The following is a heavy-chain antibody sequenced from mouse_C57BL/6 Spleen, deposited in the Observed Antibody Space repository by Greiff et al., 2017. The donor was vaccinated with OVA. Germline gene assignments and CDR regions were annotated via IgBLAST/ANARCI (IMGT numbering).Heavy chain of an antibody. J-gene: IGHJ2*01. CDR3: ARWNYYGSIDY. D-gene: IGHD1-1*01. V-gene: IGHV1-20*01. CDR1: GYSFTGYF. Sequence: EVQVVESGPELVKPGDSVKISCKASGYSFTGYFMNWVMQSHGKSLEWIGRINPYNGDTFYNQKFKGKATLTVDKSSSTAHMELRSLTSEDSAVYYCARWNYYGSIDYWGQGTTLTVSS. CDR2: INPYNGDT.